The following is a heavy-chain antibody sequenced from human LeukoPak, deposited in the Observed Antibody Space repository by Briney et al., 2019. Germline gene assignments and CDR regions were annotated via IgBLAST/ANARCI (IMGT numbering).Heavy chain of an antibody. Sequence: GGSLRLSCAASGFTFSSYSMNWVRQAPGKGLEWVSSISSSSSHIYYADSVKGRFTISRDNAKNSLYLQMNSLRAEDTAVYYCARDLSYYDVSPEDYWGQGTLVTVSS. CDR1: GFTFSSYS. D-gene: IGHD3-22*01. V-gene: IGHV3-21*01. CDR2: ISSSSSHI. CDR3: ARDLSYYDVSPEDY. J-gene: IGHJ4*02.